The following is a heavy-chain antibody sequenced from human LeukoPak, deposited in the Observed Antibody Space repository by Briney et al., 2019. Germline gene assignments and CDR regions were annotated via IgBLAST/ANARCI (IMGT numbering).Heavy chain of an antibody. J-gene: IGHJ6*03. D-gene: IGHD2-15*01. CDR3: ARDWCSGGSCSAYYYYYMDV. CDR1: GFTSSSYE. V-gene: IGHV3-48*03. Sequence: PGGFRRLSCAATGFTSSSYELNWVRRAPGKGLDWVPYISSSGSTIYYADSVRGRFTIYRDNAKDSLYLQMSSLRAEDTAVYYCARDWCSGGSCSAYYYYYMDVWGKGTTVSVSS. CDR2: ISSSGSTI.